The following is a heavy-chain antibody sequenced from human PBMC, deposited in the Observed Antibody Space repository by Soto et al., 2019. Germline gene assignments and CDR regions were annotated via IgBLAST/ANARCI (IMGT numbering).Heavy chain of an antibody. D-gene: IGHD3-22*01. CDR3: TRGKWFPRGYGMDV. J-gene: IGHJ6*02. Sequence: QVQLQESGPGLVKPSETLSLTCTVSGDSVASDYWSWIRQPPGKRLEYIGFIYLGGSANYNPSLESRVTISPDKSKNQLSLRLTSVTPADTAVYYCTRGKWFPRGYGMDVWGRGTTVTVS. V-gene: IGHV4-59*02. CDR1: GDSVASDY. CDR2: IYLGGSA.